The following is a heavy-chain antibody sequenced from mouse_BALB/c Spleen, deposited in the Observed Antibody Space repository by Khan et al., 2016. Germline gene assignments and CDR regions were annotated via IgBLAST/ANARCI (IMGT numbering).Heavy chain of an antibody. D-gene: IGHD1-1*01. J-gene: IGHJ3*01. V-gene: IGHV3-2*02. Sequence: EVKLLESGPGLVKPSQSLSLTCTVTGYSITSDYAGNWIRQFPGNKLEWMGYISYSGSTSNNPSLKSRISITRDTSKNKFFLQYNSVITEDTATNDCAPTVVAPQFAYWGQGTLVTVSA. CDR2: ISYSGST. CDR1: GYSITSDYA. CDR3: APTVVAPQFAY.